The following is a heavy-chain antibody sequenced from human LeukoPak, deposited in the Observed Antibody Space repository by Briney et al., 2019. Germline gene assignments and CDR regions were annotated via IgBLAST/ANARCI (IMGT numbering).Heavy chain of an antibody. Sequence: GGSLRLSCAASGFTFSSHGMHWVRQAPGKGLEWVAVISYDGSNKYYADSVKGRFTISRDNSKNTLYLQMNSLRAEDTAVYYCAKDFGFGPFDYWGQGTLITVSS. CDR1: GFTFSSHG. CDR3: AKDFGFGPFDY. CDR2: ISYDGSNK. D-gene: IGHD3-16*01. J-gene: IGHJ4*02. V-gene: IGHV3-30*18.